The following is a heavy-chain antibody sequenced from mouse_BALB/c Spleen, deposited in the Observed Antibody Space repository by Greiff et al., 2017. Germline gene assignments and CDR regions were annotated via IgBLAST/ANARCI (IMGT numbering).Heavy chain of an antibody. CDR1: GDSITSGY. Sequence: EVKVEESGPSLVKPSQTLSLTCSVTGDSITSGYWNWIRKFPGNKLEYMGYISYSGSTYYNPSLKSRISITRDTSKNQYYLQLNSVTTEDTATYYCARWGDSSGYPYYYAMDYWGQGTSVTVSS. CDR2: ISYSGST. V-gene: IGHV3-8*02. CDR3: ARWGDSSGYPYYYAMDY. J-gene: IGHJ4*01. D-gene: IGHD3-2*01.